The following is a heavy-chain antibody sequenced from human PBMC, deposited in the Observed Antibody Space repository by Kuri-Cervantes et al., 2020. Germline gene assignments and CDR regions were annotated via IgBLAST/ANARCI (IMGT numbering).Heavy chain of an antibody. CDR3: ARDYVFWNAFVEGSEY. J-gene: IGHJ4*02. V-gene: IGHV3-30-3*01. CDR1: GFTFSSYA. CDR2: ISYDGGNK. Sequence: GESLKISCAASGFTFSSYAMHWVRQAPGKGLEWVAVISYDGGNKYYADSVKGRFTISRDNSKNTLYLQVNSLRVEDTATYYCARDYVFWNAFVEGSEYWGQGTRVTVSS. D-gene: IGHD3/OR15-3a*01.